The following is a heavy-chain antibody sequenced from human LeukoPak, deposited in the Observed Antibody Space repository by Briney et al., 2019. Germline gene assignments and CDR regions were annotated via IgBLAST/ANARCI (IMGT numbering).Heavy chain of an antibody. CDR1: GGSFSGYY. Sequence: KPSETLSLTCAVYGGSFSGYYWSWIRQPPGKGLEWIGEINHSGSTNYNPSLKSRVTISVDTSKNQFSLKLSSVTAADTAVYYCARGATYYYDSSGYYRGLYYYYMDVWGKGTTVTVSS. CDR3: ARGATYYYDSSGYYRGLYYYYMDV. D-gene: IGHD3-22*01. CDR2: INHSGST. V-gene: IGHV4-34*01. J-gene: IGHJ6*03.